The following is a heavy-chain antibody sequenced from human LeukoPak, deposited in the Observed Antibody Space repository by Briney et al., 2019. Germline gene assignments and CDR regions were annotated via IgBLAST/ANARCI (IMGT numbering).Heavy chain of an antibody. CDR2: ISAYNGNT. CDR3: ARDQEYSSSSGIDY. V-gene: IGHV1-18*01. CDR1: GYTFTSYG. Sequence: ASVKVSCKASGYTFTSYGISWVRQAPGQGLEWMGWISAYNGNTNYAQKLQGRVTMTTDTSTSTAYMELRSLRSDDTAVYYCARDQEYSSSSGIDYWGQGTLVTVSS. D-gene: IGHD6-6*01. J-gene: IGHJ4*02.